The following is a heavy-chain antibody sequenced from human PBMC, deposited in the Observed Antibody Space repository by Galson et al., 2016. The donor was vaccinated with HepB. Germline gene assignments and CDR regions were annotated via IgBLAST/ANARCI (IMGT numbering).Heavy chain of an antibody. CDR2: SSGTGATT. Sequence: SLRLSCAASGFTLSTYAMSWVRQAPGKGLEWVSSSSGTGATTYYADSVKGRFTIYRDNLRNTLYLQLDSLRAEDTALYYCTRDGYNHIAFDIWGRGTMDTVSS. CDR3: TRDGYNHIAFDI. CDR1: GFTLSTYA. V-gene: IGHV3-23*01. J-gene: IGHJ3*02. D-gene: IGHD5-24*01.